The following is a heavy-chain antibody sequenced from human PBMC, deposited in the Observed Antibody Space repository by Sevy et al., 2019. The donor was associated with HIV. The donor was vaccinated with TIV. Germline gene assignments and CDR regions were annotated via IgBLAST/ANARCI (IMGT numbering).Heavy chain of an antibody. CDR2: ISSSSSYI. J-gene: IGHJ4*02. CDR3: ARDGGVGGDY. CDR1: GFTFSSYS. D-gene: IGHD3-16*01. V-gene: IGHV3-21*01. Sequence: GGSLRLSCAASGFTFSSYSMNWVRQAPGKGLEWVSSISSSSSYIYYADSVKARFTISRDNAKNSLYLQMNSLRAEDTAVYYCARDGGVGGDYWGQGTLVTVSS.